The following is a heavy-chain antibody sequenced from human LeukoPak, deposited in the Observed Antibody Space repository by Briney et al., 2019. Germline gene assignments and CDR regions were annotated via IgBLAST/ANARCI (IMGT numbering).Heavy chain of an antibody. CDR3: AREEQQLPGYYYYYMDV. D-gene: IGHD6-13*01. V-gene: IGHV1-8*03. J-gene: IGHJ6*03. CDR1: GYTFTSYD. CDR2: MNPNSGNT. Sequence: ASVKVSCKASGYTFTSYDINWVRQATGQGLEWMGWMNPNSGNTGYAQKFQGRVTITRNTSISTAYMELSSLRSEDTAVYYCAREEQQLPGYYYYYMDVWGKGTTVTVSS.